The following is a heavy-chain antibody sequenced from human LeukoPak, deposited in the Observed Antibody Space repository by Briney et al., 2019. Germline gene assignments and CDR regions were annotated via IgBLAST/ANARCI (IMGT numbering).Heavy chain of an antibody. D-gene: IGHD1-26*01. V-gene: IGHV3-53*01. CDR3: ARDLLNLFIVGATTRYYYYGMDV. Sequence: GGSLRLSCAASGFTVSSNYMSWVRQAPGKGLEWVSVIYSCGSTYYADSVKGRFTISRDNSKNTLYLQMNSLRAEDTAVYYCARDLLNLFIVGATTRYYYYGMDVWGQGTTVTVSS. CDR2: IYSCGST. CDR1: GFTVSSNY. J-gene: IGHJ6*02.